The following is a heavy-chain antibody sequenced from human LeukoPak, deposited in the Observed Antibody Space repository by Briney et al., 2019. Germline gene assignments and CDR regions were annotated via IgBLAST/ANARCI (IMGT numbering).Heavy chain of an antibody. CDR1: GDSVSNNSAA. V-gene: IGHV6-1*01. CDR3: ARGVVVPAAMLFDI. CDR2: TYYRSKWYN. J-gene: IGHJ3*02. D-gene: IGHD2-2*01. Sequence: SQTLSLTCAISGDSVSNNSAAWNWIRQSPSRGLEWLGRTYYRSKWYNDYAVSVKSRITINPDTSKNQFSLKLSSVTAADTAVYYCARGVVVPAAMLFDIWGQGTMVTVSS.